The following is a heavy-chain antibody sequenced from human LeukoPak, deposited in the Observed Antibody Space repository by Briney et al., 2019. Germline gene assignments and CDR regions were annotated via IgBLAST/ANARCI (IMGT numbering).Heavy chain of an antibody. V-gene: IGHV4-30-2*01. CDR1: GGSISSGGYS. D-gene: IGHD5-12*01. Sequence: SETLSLTCAVSGGSISSGGYSWSWIRQPPGKGLEWIGYIYHSGSTYYHPSLKRRVTISVDRSKNQFSLKLSSVTAADTAVYYCARYSGYDLFDYWGQGTLVTVSS. CDR2: IYHSGST. CDR3: ARYSGYDLFDY. J-gene: IGHJ4*02.